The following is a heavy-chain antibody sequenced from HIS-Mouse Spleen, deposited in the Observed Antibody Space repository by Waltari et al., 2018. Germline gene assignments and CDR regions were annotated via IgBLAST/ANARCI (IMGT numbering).Heavy chain of an antibody. Sequence: EVQLVESGGGLVQPGRSLRLSCAASGFTFDDYAMHWVRQAPGKGLEWVSGISWNSGSIGYADSVKGRFTISRDNAKNSLYLQMNSLRAEDTALYYCAKDVAYSSSWLFDYWGQGTLVTVSS. V-gene: IGHV3-9*01. D-gene: IGHD6-13*01. CDR3: AKDVAYSSSWLFDY. J-gene: IGHJ4*02. CDR2: ISWNSGSI. CDR1: GFTFDDYA.